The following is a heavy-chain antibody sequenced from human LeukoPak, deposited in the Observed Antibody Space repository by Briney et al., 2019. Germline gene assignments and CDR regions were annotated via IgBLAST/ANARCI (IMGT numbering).Heavy chain of an antibody. CDR1: GFTFDDYA. CDR2: ISWDGSDS. Sequence: GGSLRLSCAASGFTFDDYAMHWVRQAPGKGLEWVSLISWDGSDSYYADSVKGRFTISRDSSKNSLYLQMTSLGPEDTAFYYCVKAASTYYHHYLDVWGKGTTVTVSS. CDR3: VKAASTYYHHYLDV. D-gene: IGHD6-13*01. V-gene: IGHV3-43D*03. J-gene: IGHJ6*03.